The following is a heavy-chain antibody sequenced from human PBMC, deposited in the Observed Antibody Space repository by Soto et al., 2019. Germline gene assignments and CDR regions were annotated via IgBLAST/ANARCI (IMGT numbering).Heavy chain of an antibody. D-gene: IGHD5-12*01. CDR1: GYTFINYH. CDR2: INTYTGMT. J-gene: IGHJ4*02. CDR3: AKSPRGEMATD. Sequence: QVQLVQSGGEVKKPGASVTVSCKASGYTFINYHITWGRQAPGQGLEWMAWINTYTGMTDYAQRFQGRVTMTRDTSTSTAYMELRNLGSDDTAVYFCAKSPRGEMATDWGQGTLVTVSS. V-gene: IGHV1-18*01.